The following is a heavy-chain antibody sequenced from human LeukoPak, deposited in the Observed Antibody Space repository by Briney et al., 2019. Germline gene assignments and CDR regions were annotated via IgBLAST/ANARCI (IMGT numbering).Heavy chain of an antibody. Sequence: SETLSLTCTVSGGSISGYYWSWLRQPPGKGLEWIGYLYYDGSTTYNPSLKSRVTISLDTSKNQFFLKLSSVTAADTAVYYCARYSYGGFYFDYWGQGILVTVSS. CDR2: LYYDGST. V-gene: IGHV4-59*08. CDR1: GGSISGYY. D-gene: IGHD5-18*01. CDR3: ARYSYGGFYFDY. J-gene: IGHJ4*02.